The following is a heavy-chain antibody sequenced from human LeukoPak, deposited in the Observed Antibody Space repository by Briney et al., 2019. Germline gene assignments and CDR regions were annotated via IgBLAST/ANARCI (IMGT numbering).Heavy chain of an antibody. CDR2: ISWDGGST. CDR1: GFTFDDYA. Sequence: GGSLRLFCAASGFTFDDYAMHWVRQAPGKGLEWVSLISWDGGSTYYADSVKGRFTISRDNSRHTLYLQMNSLGAEDTALYYCAKDKEYSGFGPILSGYYYGMDVWGKGTTVTVSS. CDR3: AKDKEYSGFGPILSGYYYGMDV. J-gene: IGHJ6*04. V-gene: IGHV3-43D*04. D-gene: IGHD5-12*01.